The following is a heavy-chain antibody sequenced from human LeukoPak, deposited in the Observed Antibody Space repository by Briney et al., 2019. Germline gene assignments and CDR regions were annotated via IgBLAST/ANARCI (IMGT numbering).Heavy chain of an antibody. J-gene: IGHJ5*02. V-gene: IGHV4-59*01. CDR3: ARVRLGWWFDP. CDR1: GGSISSYY. D-gene: IGHD2-15*01. Sequence: SETLSLTCTVSGGSISSYYWNWIRQPPGKGLEWIGNIYYSGTTNYNPSLKSRVTISVETSKNKISLNLSSVTAADTAVYYCARVRLGWWFDPWGQGTLVTVSS. CDR2: IYYSGTT.